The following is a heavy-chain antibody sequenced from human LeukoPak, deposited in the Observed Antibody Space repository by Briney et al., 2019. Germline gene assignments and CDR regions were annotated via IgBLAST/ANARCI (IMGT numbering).Heavy chain of an antibody. D-gene: IGHD6-19*01. Sequence: SETLSLTCTVSGGSISSYYWSWIRQPPGNGLEWIGYIYYSGSTNDNPPLKSRVTISVDTSKNQFSLKLSPVTAADTAVYYCARDLEWLVYVYWGQGTLVTVSS. CDR1: GGSISSYY. J-gene: IGHJ4*02. CDR3: ARDLEWLVYVY. CDR2: IYYSGST. V-gene: IGHV4-59*01.